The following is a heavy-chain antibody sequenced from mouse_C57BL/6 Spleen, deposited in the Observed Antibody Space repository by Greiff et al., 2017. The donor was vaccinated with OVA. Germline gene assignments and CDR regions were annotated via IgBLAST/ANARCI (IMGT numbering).Heavy chain of an antibody. CDR2: IRSKSSNYAT. D-gene: IGHD2-3*01. V-gene: IGHV10-3*01. Sequence: GGGLVQPKGSLKLSCAASGFTFNTYAMHWVRQAPGKGLEWVARIRSKSSNYATYYADSVKDRFTISRDDSQSMLYLQMNNLKTEDTAMYYCVRGGFYDGYYEYFDVWGTGTTVTVSS. CDR3: VRGGFYDGYYEYFDV. J-gene: IGHJ1*03. CDR1: GFTFNTYA.